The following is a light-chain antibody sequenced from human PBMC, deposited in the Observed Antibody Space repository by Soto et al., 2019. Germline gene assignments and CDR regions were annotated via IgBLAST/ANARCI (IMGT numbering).Light chain of an antibody. CDR1: SSNIGNNY. V-gene: IGLV1-51*02. J-gene: IGLJ2*01. Sequence: QSVLTQPPSVSAAPGQKVTISCSGSSSNIGNNYVSWYQQLPGTAPKLLIYENNKRPSGIPDRFSGSKSGTSATLGITGLQTGDDADYYCGTWDSSLSGVVFGGGTKLTVL. CDR3: GTWDSSLSGVV. CDR2: ENN.